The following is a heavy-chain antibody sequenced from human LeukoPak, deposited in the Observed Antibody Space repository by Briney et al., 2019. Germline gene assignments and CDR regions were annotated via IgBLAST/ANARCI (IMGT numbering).Heavy chain of an antibody. CDR2: ISYDGSNK. Sequence: GRSLRLSCAASGFTFSSYAMHWVRQAPGKGLEWVAVISYDGSNKYYADSVKGRFTISRDNSKNTLYLQMNSLRAEDTAVYYCAKASPDYDYVWGSYRPRPWYFDLWGRGTLVTVSS. J-gene: IGHJ2*01. CDR3: AKASPDYDYVWGSYRPRPWYFDL. D-gene: IGHD3-16*02. V-gene: IGHV3-30-3*01. CDR1: GFTFSSYA.